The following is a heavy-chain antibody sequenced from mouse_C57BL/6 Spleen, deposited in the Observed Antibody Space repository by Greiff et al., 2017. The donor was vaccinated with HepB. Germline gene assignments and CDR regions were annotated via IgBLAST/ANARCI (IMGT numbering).Heavy chain of an antibody. CDR3: ARFYYDYDGGYAMDY. D-gene: IGHD2-4*01. J-gene: IGHJ4*01. Sequence: QQPGAELVMPGASVKLSCKASGYTFTSYWMHWVKQRPGQGLEWIGEIDPSDSYTNYNQKFKGKSTLTVDKSSSTAYMQLSRLTSEDSAVYYCARFYYDYDGGYAMDYWGQGTSVTVSS. V-gene: IGHV1-69*01. CDR1: GYTFTSYW. CDR2: IDPSDSYT.